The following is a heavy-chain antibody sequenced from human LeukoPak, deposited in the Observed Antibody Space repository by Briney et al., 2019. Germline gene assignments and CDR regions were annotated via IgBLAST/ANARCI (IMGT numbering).Heavy chain of an antibody. Sequence: GASVKVSCKASGYTFTNYGISWVRQAPGQGLEWMGWISAYNGNTNYAQKLQGRVTMTTDTSTSTAYMELRSLRSDDTAVYYCARDTNGYSSSPTASGYWGQGTLVTVSS. CDR2: ISAYNGNT. V-gene: IGHV1-18*01. CDR1: GYTFTNYG. J-gene: IGHJ4*02. D-gene: IGHD6-13*01. CDR3: ARDTNGYSSSPTASGY.